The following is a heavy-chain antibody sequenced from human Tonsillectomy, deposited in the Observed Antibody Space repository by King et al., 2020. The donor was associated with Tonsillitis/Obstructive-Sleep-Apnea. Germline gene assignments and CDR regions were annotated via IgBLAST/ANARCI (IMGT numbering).Heavy chain of an antibody. Sequence: QLVQSGGGLVQPGRSLRLSCAASGFTFDDYAMYWVRQAPGKGLEWVSGISWNSGSIGYADSVKGRFTISRDNAKNSLYLQMNSLRAEDTALYYWAKATITGTSAFDIWGQGTMVTVSS. CDR2: ISWNSGSI. CDR1: GFTFDDYA. J-gene: IGHJ3*02. CDR3: AKATITGTSAFDI. D-gene: IGHD1-20*01. V-gene: IGHV3-9*01.